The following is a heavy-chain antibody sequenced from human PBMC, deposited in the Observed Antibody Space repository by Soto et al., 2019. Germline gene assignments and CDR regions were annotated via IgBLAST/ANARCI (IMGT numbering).Heavy chain of an antibody. D-gene: IGHD6-6*01. Sequence: PSETLSLTCTVSGGSISSYYWSWIRQPPGKGLEWIGYIYYSGSTNYNPSLKSRVTISVDTSKNQFSLKLSSVTAADTAVYYCARDSFGSSLTWFDPWGQGTLVTVSS. CDR3: ARDSFGSSLTWFDP. CDR2: IYYSGST. CDR1: GGSISSYY. V-gene: IGHV4-59*01. J-gene: IGHJ5*02.